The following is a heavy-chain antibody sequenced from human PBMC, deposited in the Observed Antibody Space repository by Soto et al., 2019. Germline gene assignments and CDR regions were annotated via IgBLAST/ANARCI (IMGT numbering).Heavy chain of an antibody. J-gene: IGHJ4*02. CDR3: ARGPPFH. V-gene: IGHV4-30-2*01. CDR2: INHSGST. D-gene: IGHD3-16*01. CDR1: GGSISSNNYY. Sequence: SETLSLTCAVSGGSISSNNYYWSWIRQPPGKGLEWIGYINHSGSTYYNPSLKSRVTISVDRSKNQFSLKLSSVTAADTAVYYCARGPPFHWGQGTLVTVS.